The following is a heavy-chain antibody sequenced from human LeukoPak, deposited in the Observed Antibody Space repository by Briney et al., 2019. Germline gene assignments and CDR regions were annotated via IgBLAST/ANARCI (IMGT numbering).Heavy chain of an antibody. J-gene: IGHJ4*02. CDR1: GFTFSDYY. CDR2: ISSSGSTI. D-gene: IGHD2-2*02. CDR3: ARDHCSSTSCYIGY. V-gene: IGHV3-11*01. Sequence: GGSLRLSCAASGFTFSDYYMSWIRQAPGKGQEWVSYISSSGSTIYYADSVEGRFTISRDNAKNSLYLQMNGLRAEDTAVYYCARDHCSSTSCYIGYWGQGTLVTVSS.